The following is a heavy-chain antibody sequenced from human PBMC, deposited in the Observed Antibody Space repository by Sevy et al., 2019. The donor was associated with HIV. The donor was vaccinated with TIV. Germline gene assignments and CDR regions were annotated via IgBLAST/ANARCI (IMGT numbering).Heavy chain of an antibody. CDR2: IYYSGST. V-gene: IGHV4-59*12. J-gene: IGHJ3*02. Sequence: SETLSLTCTVSGGSISSYYWSWIRQPPGKGLEWIGYIYYSGSTNYNPYLKSRVTKSVDTSKNQFSLKLSFVTAANTAAYYCARSRSSGSYYNDYDDFDIWGQGTMVTVSS. CDR3: ARSRSSGSYYNDYDDFDI. CDR1: GGSISSYY. D-gene: IGHD3-10*01.